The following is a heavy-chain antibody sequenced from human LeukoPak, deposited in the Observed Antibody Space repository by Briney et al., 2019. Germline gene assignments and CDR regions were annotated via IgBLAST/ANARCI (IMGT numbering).Heavy chain of an antibody. CDR2: VYDIGST. CDR3: ARGGVLKSVDY. J-gene: IGHJ4*02. D-gene: IGHD3-16*01. V-gene: IGHV4-38-2*01. Sequence: KPSETLSLTCAVSGYSINSGYSWTWIRQTPGKGLEWIGYVYDIGSTKYNPSLKSRVTISVDTSKNQFSLRLSSVTAADTAVYYCARGGVLKSVDYWGQGTLVAVSS. CDR1: GYSINSGYS.